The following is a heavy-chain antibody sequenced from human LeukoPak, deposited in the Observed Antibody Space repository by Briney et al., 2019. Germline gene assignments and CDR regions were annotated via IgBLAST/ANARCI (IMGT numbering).Heavy chain of an antibody. CDR2: IYYSGST. J-gene: IGHJ4*02. CDR1: GGSVSSGSYY. Sequence: SETLSLTCTVSGGSVSSGSYYWSWIRQPPGKGLEWIGYIYYSGSTNYNPSLKSRVTISVDTSKNQFSLKPSSVTAADTAVYYCARAARGDHAIDYWGQGTLVTVSS. CDR3: ARAARGDHAIDY. D-gene: IGHD2-21*02. V-gene: IGHV4-61*01.